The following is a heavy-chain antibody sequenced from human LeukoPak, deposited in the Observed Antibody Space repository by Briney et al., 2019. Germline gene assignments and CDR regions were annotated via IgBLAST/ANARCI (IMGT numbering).Heavy chain of an antibody. CDR3: ARHMVRGVISSFDY. CDR1: GGSFSGYY. Sequence: SETLSLTCAVYGGSFSGYYWSWIRQPPGKGLEWIGYIYYSGSTNYNPSLKSRVTISVDTSKNQFSLKLSSVTAADTAVYYCARHMVRGVISSFDYWGQGTLVTVSS. D-gene: IGHD3-10*01. J-gene: IGHJ4*02. V-gene: IGHV4-59*01. CDR2: IYYSGST.